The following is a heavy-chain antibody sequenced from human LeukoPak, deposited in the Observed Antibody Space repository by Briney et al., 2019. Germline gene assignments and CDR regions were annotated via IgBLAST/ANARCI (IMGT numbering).Heavy chain of an antibody. CDR1: GFTFSNFA. CDR2: IVGSSST. V-gene: IGHV3-21*04. J-gene: IGHJ6*02. D-gene: IGHD1-26*01. Sequence: PGGSLRLSCAASGFTFSNFAMTWVRQAPGKGLEWVASIVGSSSTYYADSLKGRFTISRDNAKNSLYLQMNSLRAEDTAVYYCARDRIVGATNFYYYYGMDVWGQGTTVTVSS. CDR3: ARDRIVGATNFYYYYGMDV.